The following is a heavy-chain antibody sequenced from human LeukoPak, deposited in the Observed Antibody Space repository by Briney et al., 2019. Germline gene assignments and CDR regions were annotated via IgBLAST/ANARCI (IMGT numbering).Heavy chain of an antibody. CDR1: GYTFTSYD. Sequence: ASVRVSCKASGYTFTSYDINWVRQATGQGLEWMGWMNPNSGNTGYAQKFQGRVTMTRNTSISTAYMELSSLRSEDTAVYYCAKGAVAGIYYYYGMDVWGQGTTVTVSS. J-gene: IGHJ6*02. V-gene: IGHV1-8*01. D-gene: IGHD6-19*01. CDR2: MNPNSGNT. CDR3: AKGAVAGIYYYYGMDV.